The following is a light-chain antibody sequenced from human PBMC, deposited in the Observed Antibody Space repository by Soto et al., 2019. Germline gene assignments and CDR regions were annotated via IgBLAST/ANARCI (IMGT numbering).Light chain of an antibody. CDR3: QQYGTSPPLS. CDR2: GAS. CDR1: QSVYSTY. V-gene: IGKV3-20*01. J-gene: IGKJ4*01. Sequence: EIVLTQSPGTLSLSPGERATLSCRASQSVYSTYLAWYQQKPSQAPRLLISGASSRAPGIPDRFSGSGSGTEFTLTISRLEPEDFAVYSWQQYGTSPPLSFGGGTKVEIK.